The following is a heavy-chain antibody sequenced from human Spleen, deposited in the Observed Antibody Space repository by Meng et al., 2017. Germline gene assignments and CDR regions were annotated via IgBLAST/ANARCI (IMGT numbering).Heavy chain of an antibody. CDR3: ARWGYYYGSGSPLGGWFDP. J-gene: IGHJ5*02. D-gene: IGHD3-10*01. Sequence: QWRWPRSRHRLLRPSQTLPRTSPCLGGSISSYYWSWIRQPAGKGLEWIGRIYTRGSTNYNPSLKRRVTMSVATSKNQFALKLSSVTAADTAVYYCARWGYYYGSGSPLGGWFDPWGQGTLVTVSS. V-gene: IGHV4-4*07. CDR2: IYTRGST. CDR1: GGSISSYY.